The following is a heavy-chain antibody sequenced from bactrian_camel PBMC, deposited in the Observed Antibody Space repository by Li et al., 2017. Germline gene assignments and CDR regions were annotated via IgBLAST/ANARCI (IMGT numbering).Heavy chain of an antibody. D-gene: IGHD2*01. CDR1: GLSGPASD. CDR2: ISSDGRA. V-gene: IGHV3S55*01. J-gene: IGHJ4*01. CDR3: AVEGYDGSCRVGGDFDY. Sequence: VQLVESGGGSVQVGGSLRLSCTASGLSGPASDMGWYRQGPGNKCIVISVISSDGRAWYADSVKGRFTISQDEAKNSLYLQMNSLKPEDTAMYYCAVEGYDGSCRVGGDFDYWGQGTQVTVS.